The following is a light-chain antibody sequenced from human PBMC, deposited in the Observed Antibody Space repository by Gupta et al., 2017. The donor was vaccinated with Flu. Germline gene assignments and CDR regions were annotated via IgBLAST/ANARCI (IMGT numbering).Light chain of an antibody. CDR1: QSLLHSSGYNY. CDR2: WGA. Sequence: DIVMTQSPLFLSVTPGEPASMSCRSSQSLLHSSGYNYVDWCLQKPGQSPQLVIYWGAMRAYGGPDRFTHSGVVKDFTLKRRRGEAEDVGVYYCKHYVQTRTFGQGTKVEL. J-gene: IGKJ1*01. V-gene: IGKV2-28*01. CDR3: KHYVQTRT.